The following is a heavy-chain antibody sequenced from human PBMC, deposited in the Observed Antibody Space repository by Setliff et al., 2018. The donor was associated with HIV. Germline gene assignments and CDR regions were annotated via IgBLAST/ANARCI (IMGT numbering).Heavy chain of an antibody. CDR2: IYNSGHA. CDR1: VGSFSGYY. CDR3: VRDRSLRFSQSPSLHYFDV. J-gene: IGHJ3*01. Sequence: PSETLSLTCAVYVGSFSGYYWNWIRQSPRKGLEWLGSIYNSGHASYNPSRWSRVTMSVDTSKNRFSLRLTSVTAADTAVYYCVRDRSLRFSQSPSLHYFDVWGQGILVTVSS. V-gene: IGHV4-34*01.